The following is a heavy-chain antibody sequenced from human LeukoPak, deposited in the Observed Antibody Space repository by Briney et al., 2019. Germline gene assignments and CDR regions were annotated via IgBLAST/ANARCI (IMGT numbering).Heavy chain of an antibody. Sequence: GGSLRLSCAASGFTFSSYAMSWVRQAPGKGLEWVSAISGSGGSTYDADSVKGRFTISRGNSKNTLYLQMNSLRAEDTAVYYCARDSGGSYYEYWGQGTLVTVSS. CDR2: ISGSGGST. J-gene: IGHJ4*02. CDR3: ARDSGGSYYEY. V-gene: IGHV3-23*01. D-gene: IGHD3-10*01. CDR1: GFTFSSYA.